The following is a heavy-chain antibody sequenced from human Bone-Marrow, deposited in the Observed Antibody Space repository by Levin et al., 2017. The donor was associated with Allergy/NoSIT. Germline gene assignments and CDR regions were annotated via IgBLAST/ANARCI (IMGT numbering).Heavy chain of an antibody. CDR2: INPNNGGA. D-gene: IGHD2-15*01. CDR1: GYTLSGYY. Sequence: ASVKVSCKASGYTLSGYYMHWVRQAPGQGLEWMARINPNNGGAIYAQKFQDRVTMTRDTSISTTYMELSNLRSDDTAVYYCARQAYCGSGSCYAHFDYWGQGTLVTVSS. CDR3: ARQAYCGSGSCYAHFDY. V-gene: IGHV1-2*06. J-gene: IGHJ4*02.